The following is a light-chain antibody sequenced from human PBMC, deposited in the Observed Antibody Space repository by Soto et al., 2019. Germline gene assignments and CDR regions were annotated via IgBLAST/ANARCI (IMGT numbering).Light chain of an antibody. Sequence: QSVLTQPASVSGSPGQSITISCTGTSSDVGGYYYVSWYQQLPGKAPNLMISEVSNRPSGVSNRFSGSKSGNTASLTISGLQAEDEADYYCSSYTAGGTIFGTGTKVTVL. J-gene: IGLJ1*01. V-gene: IGLV2-14*01. CDR2: EVS. CDR1: SSDVGGYYY. CDR3: SSYTAGGTI.